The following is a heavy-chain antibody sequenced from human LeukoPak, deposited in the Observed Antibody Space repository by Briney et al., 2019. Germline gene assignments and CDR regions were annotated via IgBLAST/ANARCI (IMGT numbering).Heavy chain of an antibody. CDR3: AKGRRLAAAGSNWFDP. J-gene: IGHJ5*02. Sequence: GGSLRLSCAASGFTFSSYAMSWVRQAPGKGLEWVSAISGSAGSTYYADSVKGRFTISGDNSQNTLYLQMNSLRAEDTAVYYCAKGRRLAAAGSNWFDPWGQGTLVTVSS. D-gene: IGHD6-13*01. CDR2: ISGSAGST. V-gene: IGHV3-23*01. CDR1: GFTFSSYA.